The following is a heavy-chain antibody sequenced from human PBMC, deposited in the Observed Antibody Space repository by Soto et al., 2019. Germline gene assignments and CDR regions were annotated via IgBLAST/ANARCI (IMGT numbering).Heavy chain of an antibody. V-gene: IGHV1-8*02. CDR1: GYTFTTYD. CDR2: VNPSSGNT. CDR3: ARASMYIWNDH. Sequence: QVQLVQSGAEVKRPGASVKVSCEASGYTFTTYDINWVRQASGQGLEWMGCVNPSSGNTVYAQKFHGSVTMTRDNSISTAYMELSSLTSADTAIYYCARASMYIWNDHWGQGTLVTVSS. J-gene: IGHJ5*02. D-gene: IGHD1-20*01.